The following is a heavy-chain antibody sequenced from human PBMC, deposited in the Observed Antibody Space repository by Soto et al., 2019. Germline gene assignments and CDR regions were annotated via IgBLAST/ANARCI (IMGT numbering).Heavy chain of an antibody. Sequence: TLSLTCTVSGGSISSYYWSWIRQPPGKGLEWIGYIYYSGSTNYNPSLKSRVTISVDTSKNQFSLKLRSVTAADTAVYYCAVLRGDNWFDPWGQGTLVTVSS. CDR3: AVLRGDNWFDP. D-gene: IGHD3-10*01. CDR1: GGSISSYY. CDR2: IYYSGST. V-gene: IGHV4-59*08. J-gene: IGHJ5*02.